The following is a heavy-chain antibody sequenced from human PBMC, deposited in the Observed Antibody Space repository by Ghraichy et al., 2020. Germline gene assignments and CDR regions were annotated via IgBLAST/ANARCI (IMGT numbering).Heavy chain of an antibody. CDR3: ARDAIRGYWFDP. CDR1: GGSISSGDYY. Sequence: SETLSLTCTVSGGSISSGDYYWSWIRQPPGKGLEWIGYIYYSGSTYYNPSLKSRVTISVDTSKNQFSLKLSSVTAADTAVYYCARDAIRGYWFDPWGQGTLVTVSS. D-gene: IGHD2-2*02. V-gene: IGHV4-30-4*01. J-gene: IGHJ5*02. CDR2: IYYSGST.